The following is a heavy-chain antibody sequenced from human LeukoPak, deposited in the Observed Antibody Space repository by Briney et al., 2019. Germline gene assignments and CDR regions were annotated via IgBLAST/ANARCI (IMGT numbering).Heavy chain of an antibody. D-gene: IGHD3-10*01. J-gene: IGHJ5*02. V-gene: IGHV4-59*10. CDR1: GGSFSGYY. Sequence: SETLSLTCAVYGGSFSGYYWSWIRQPPGKGLEWIGRIYTSGSTNYNPSLKSRVTISVDTSKNQFSLKLSSVTAADTAVYYCARDTDPYGSGSYRSKNWFDPWGQGTLVTVSS. CDR2: IYTSGST. CDR3: ARDTDPYGSGSYRSKNWFDP.